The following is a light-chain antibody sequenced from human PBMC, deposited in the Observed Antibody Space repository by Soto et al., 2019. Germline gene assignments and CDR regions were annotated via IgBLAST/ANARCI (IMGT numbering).Light chain of an antibody. Sequence: DIQMTQSPSTLSASVGDRVTITCRASQSISTWSAWYQQKPGKAPKLLIFDASTLQSGVPSRFSGSGSGTEFTLTISSLQPGDFATYYCQQYSSRSTFGQGTKVDIK. J-gene: IGKJ1*01. CDR3: QQYSSRST. V-gene: IGKV1-5*01. CDR2: DAS. CDR1: QSISTW.